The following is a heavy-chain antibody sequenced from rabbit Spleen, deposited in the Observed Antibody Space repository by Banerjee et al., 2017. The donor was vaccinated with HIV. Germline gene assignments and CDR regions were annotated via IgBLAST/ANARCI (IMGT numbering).Heavy chain of an antibody. Sequence: QEQLEESGGDLVKPEGSLTLTCTASGFSFSNNYVMCWVRQAPGKGPEWIGCIYNGGSSYYASWAKGRFTISKISSTTVTLQMTSLTVADTATYFCARAGEGGDGYLNLWGQGTLVTVS. V-gene: IGHV1S45*01. CDR3: ARAGEGGDGYLNL. CDR1: GFSFSNNYV. CDR2: IYNGGSS. J-gene: IGHJ4*01. D-gene: IGHD5-1*01.